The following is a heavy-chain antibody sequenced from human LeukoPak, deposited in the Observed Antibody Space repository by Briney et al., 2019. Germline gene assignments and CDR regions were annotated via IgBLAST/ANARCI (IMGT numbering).Heavy chain of an antibody. CDR2: INPNSGGT. CDR3: AKGTQDHDAFDI. CDR1: GYTFTGYY. Sequence: ASVKVSCKASGYTFTGYYMHWVRQAPGQGLEWMGWINPNSGGTNYAQKFQGWVTMTRDTSNSTAYMELSRLRSDDTAVYYCAKGTQDHDAFDIWGQGTMVTVSS. D-gene: IGHD2-2*01. V-gene: IGHV1-2*04. J-gene: IGHJ3*02.